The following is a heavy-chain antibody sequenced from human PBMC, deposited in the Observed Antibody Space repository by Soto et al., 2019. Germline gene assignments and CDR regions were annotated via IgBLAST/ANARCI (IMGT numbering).Heavy chain of an antibody. CDR3: VRYRDSDTWPYRDV. J-gene: IGHJ6*03. CDR2: ISAKNGDT. V-gene: IGHV1-18*01. CDR1: GYSFTRNG. D-gene: IGHD1-26*01. Sequence: QVHLVQSGAELKKPGASVRVSCKASGYSFTRNGISWVRQAPGQGLEWMGWISAKNGDTNYAQKFQGRVNMTTDTSTRTAYMELRCLRSDDTDVYYCVRYRDSDTWPYRDVWGHGTTVTVSS.